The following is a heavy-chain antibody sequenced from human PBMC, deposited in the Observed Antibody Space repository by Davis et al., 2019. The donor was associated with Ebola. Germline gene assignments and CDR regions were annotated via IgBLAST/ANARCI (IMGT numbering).Heavy chain of an antibody. J-gene: IGHJ1*01. D-gene: IGHD2-15*01. V-gene: IGHV3-33*03. CDR3: VKWNVVVVAVSEYFQD. Sequence: GGSLRLSCEASGFSFDAYAMHWVRQAPGKGLEWVSSIWYEGTDGNYADSVRGRFIISRDDSKNTLYLQMNSLRVEDTAVYFCVKWNVVVVAVSEYFQDWGQGTLVTVSS. CDR2: IWYEGTDG. CDR1: GFSFDAYA.